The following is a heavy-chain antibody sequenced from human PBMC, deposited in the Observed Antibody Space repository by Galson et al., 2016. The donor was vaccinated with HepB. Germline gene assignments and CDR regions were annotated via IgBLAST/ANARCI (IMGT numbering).Heavy chain of an antibody. CDR3: ARVLGGYDFYP. CDR2: INAYNGNT. J-gene: IGHJ5*02. Sequence: SVTVSCKASGFTFTAYGISWVRQAPGQGLEWMGWINAYNGNTNYAQSFQGRVTMTTDTSTGTAYMELWNLRSDDTALYYRARVLGGYDFYPWGQGTLVTVSS. CDR1: GFTFTAYG. V-gene: IGHV1-18*01. D-gene: IGHD5-12*01.